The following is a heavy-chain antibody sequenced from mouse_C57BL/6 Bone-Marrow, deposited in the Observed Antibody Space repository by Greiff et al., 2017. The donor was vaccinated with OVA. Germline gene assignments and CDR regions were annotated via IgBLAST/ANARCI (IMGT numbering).Heavy chain of an antibody. CDR3: GRSLSYY. V-gene: IGHV1-81*01. CDR2: IYPSSGNT. Sequence: QVQLQQSGAELARPGASVKLSCKASGYTFTSYGISWVKQRTGQGLEWIGEIYPSSGNTYYNEKFKGQATLTADKSSSTAYMQLRSLTSEDSAIYYCGRSLSYYWGQGTTLTVSS. D-gene: IGHD6-1*01. CDR1: GYTFTSYG. J-gene: IGHJ2*01.